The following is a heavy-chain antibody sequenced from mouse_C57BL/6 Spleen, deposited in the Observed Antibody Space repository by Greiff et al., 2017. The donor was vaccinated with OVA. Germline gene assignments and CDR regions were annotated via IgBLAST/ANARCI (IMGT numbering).Heavy chain of an antibody. D-gene: IGHD3-2*02. Sequence: QVQLQQPGTELVKPGASVKLSCKASGYTFTSYWMHWVKQRPGQGLEWIGNINPSNGGTNYNEKFKSKATLTVDKSSSTAYMQLSSLTSEDSAVDYCARWDSSGYDFDYWGQGTTLTVSS. CDR1: GYTFTSYW. CDR2: INPSNGGT. J-gene: IGHJ2*01. CDR3: ARWDSSGYDFDY. V-gene: IGHV1-53*01.